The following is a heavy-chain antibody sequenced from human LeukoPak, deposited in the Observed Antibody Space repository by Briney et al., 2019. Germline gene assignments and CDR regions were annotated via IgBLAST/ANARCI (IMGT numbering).Heavy chain of an antibody. CDR2: IGDNGDST. CDR3: AKYDYGGNPNEYYFDY. J-gene: IGHJ4*02. Sequence: GGSLRLSCAASGFTFSSYAMSWVRQAPGKGLEWVSTIGDNGDSTYYADSVKGRFTISRDNSKNTLYLQMNSLRAEDTAVYYCAKYDYGGNPNEYYFDYWGQGTLVTVSS. V-gene: IGHV3-23*01. D-gene: IGHD4-23*01. CDR1: GFTFSSYA.